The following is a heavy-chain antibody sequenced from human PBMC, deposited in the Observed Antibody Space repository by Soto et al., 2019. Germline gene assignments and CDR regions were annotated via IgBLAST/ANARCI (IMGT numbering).Heavy chain of an antibody. CDR2: ISTYNGQT. Sequence: ASVKVSCKASNYSFSSYSISWVRQAPGQGLEWVGWISTYNGQTKSAPEFQDRVTFTTDTSTATAYMELRGLESDDTALYYCARGLGSDLSAPGGIFDSWGQGTLVTVSS. CDR3: ARGLGSDLSAPGGIFDS. D-gene: IGHD1-26*01. V-gene: IGHV1-18*01. CDR1: NYSFSSYS. J-gene: IGHJ4*02.